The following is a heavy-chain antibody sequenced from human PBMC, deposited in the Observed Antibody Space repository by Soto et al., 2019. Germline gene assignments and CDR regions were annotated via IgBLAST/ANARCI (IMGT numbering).Heavy chain of an antibody. Sequence: GASVKVSCKASGYTFTSYDINWVRQATGQGLEWMGWMNPNSGNTGYAQKFQGRVTMTRNTSISTAYMELSSLRSEDTAVYYCARGLLPQWWLHNNWFDPWGQGTLVTVSS. CDR3: ARGLLPQWWLHNNWFDP. J-gene: IGHJ5*02. CDR1: GYTFTSYD. V-gene: IGHV1-8*01. CDR2: MNPNSGNT. D-gene: IGHD5-12*01.